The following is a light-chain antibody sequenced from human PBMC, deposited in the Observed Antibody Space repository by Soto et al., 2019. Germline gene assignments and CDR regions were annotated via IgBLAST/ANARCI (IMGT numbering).Light chain of an antibody. CDR1: TNDIGGYNY. Sequence: QSALTQPASVYGSPGQSITISCSGSTNDIGGYNYVSWYQHHPGKVPKVIIYEVRNRPSGVSNRFSGSKSGNTASLTISGLQADDEADYYCCSYTISATLVFGGGTKLTVL. J-gene: IGLJ3*02. CDR2: EVR. V-gene: IGLV2-14*01. CDR3: CSYTISATLV.